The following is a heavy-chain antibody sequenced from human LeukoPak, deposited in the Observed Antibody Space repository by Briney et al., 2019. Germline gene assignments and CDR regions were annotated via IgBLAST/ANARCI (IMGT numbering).Heavy chain of an antibody. CDR3: ARDQQAIVVVPAALGY. CDR2: ISYDGSNK. Sequence: GGSLRLSCAASGFTFSSYAMHWVRQAPGKGLGWVAVISYDGSNKYYADSVKGRFTISRDNSKNTLYLQMNSLRAEDTAVYYCARDQQAIVVVPAALGYWGQGTLVTVSS. V-gene: IGHV3-30-3*01. D-gene: IGHD2-2*01. CDR1: GFTFSSYA. J-gene: IGHJ4*02.